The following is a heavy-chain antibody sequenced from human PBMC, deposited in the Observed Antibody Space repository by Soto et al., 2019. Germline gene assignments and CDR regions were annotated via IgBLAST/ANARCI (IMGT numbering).Heavy chain of an antibody. CDR3: ARTSSGSHYYFDS. D-gene: IGHD3-10*01. J-gene: IGHJ4*02. CDR2: FYRNDDK. V-gene: IGHV2-5*01. CDR1: GFSFRTPGVG. Sequence: QITLKESGPAVVNPTQTLTLTCTFSGFSFRTPGVGVAWIRQPPGKALEWLALFYRNDDKRYRPSLKNRLAITKDTSEDQVILTMTNMAPDDTATYYCARTSSGSHYYFDSWGQGTLVTVS.